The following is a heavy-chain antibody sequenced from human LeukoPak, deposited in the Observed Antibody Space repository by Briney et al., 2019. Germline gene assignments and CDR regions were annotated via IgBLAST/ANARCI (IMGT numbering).Heavy chain of an antibody. V-gene: IGHV4-39*01. CDR1: GGSISSSSYY. CDR2: IYYSGST. D-gene: IGHD2-2*02. J-gene: IGHJ5*02. Sequence: SETLSLTCTVSGGSISSSSYYWGWIRQPPGTGLAWIGSIYYSGSTYYNPSLKSRVTISVDTSKNQFSLKLSSVTAADTAVYYCAGRLDCSSTSCYTTPPNWFDPWGQGTLVTVSS. CDR3: AGRLDCSSTSCYTTPPNWFDP.